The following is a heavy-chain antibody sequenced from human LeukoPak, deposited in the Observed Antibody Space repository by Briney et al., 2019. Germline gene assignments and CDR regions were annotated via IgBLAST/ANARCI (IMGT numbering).Heavy chain of an antibody. CDR2: KYYSGST. Sequence: ASETLSLTCTVSGGSISSGGYYWSWIRQHPGKGLEWIGYKYYSGSTYYNPSLKSRVTISVDTSKNQFSLKLSSVTAADTAVYYCARAVGLRLGELSLRKSWYFDLWGRGTLVTVSS. J-gene: IGHJ2*01. V-gene: IGHV4-31*03. CDR1: GGSISSGGYY. D-gene: IGHD3-16*02. CDR3: ARAVGLRLGELSLRKSWYFDL.